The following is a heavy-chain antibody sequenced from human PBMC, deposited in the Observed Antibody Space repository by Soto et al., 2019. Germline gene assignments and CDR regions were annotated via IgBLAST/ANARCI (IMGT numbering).Heavy chain of an antibody. Sequence: QVQLVQSGAEVKKPGSSVKVSCKASGDTFSSYTISWVRQAPGQGLEWMGRIIPILDIANYAQKFQGRVTITADKSTSTAYMELSSLGSGDTAVYYCAAGGHGAFDIWGQGTMVTVSS. J-gene: IGHJ3*02. CDR2: IIPILDIA. CDR3: AAGGHGAFDI. V-gene: IGHV1-69*02. CDR1: GDTFSSYT. D-gene: IGHD1-26*01.